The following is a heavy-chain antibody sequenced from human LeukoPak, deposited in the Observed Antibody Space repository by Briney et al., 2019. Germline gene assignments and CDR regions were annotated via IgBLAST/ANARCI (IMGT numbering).Heavy chain of an antibody. V-gene: IGHV3-30*02. J-gene: IGHJ4*02. CDR3: AKDRDDYGDDC. D-gene: IGHD4-17*01. CDR1: GFTFDDFG. Sequence: GGSLRLSCAASGFTFDDFGMHWVRQAPGKGLEWVALIRSDGTNKNYVDSVKGRFTISRDNSKNTLYLQMTSLRVEDTAVYYCAKDRDDYGDDCWGQGILVTVST. CDR2: IRSDGTNK.